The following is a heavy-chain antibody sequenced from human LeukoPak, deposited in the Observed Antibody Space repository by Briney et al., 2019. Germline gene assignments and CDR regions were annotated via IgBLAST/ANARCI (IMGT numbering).Heavy chain of an antibody. CDR3: ARQGIAARPDYYYYMDV. J-gene: IGHJ6*03. CDR1: GGSISSSSYY. V-gene: IGHV4-39*01. Sequence: ASETLSLTCTVSGGSISSSSYYWGWIRQPPGKGLEWIGSIYYSGSTYYNPSLKSRVTISVDTSKNQFSLKLSSVTAADTAVYYCARQGIAARPDYYYYMDVWGKGTTVTVSS. D-gene: IGHD6-6*01. CDR2: IYYSGST.